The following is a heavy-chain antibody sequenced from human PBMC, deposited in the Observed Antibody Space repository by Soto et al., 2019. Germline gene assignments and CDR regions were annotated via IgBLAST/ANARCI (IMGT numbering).Heavy chain of an antibody. CDR2: IWYDGSNK. V-gene: IGHV3-33*01. J-gene: IGHJ4*02. CDR1: GFTFSTYG. Sequence: QVQLVESGGGVVQPGRSLRLSCAASGFTFSTYGMHWVRRAPGKGLEGGAVIWYDGSNKYYADSVKGRFTISRDNSKNTLYLQMNSLRAEDTAVYYCARKFDYWGQGTLVTVSS. CDR3: ARKFDY.